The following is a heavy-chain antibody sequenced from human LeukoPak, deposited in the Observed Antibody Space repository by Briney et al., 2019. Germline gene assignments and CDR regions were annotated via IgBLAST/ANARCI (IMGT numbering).Heavy chain of an antibody. J-gene: IGHJ6*03. Sequence: GGSLRLSCAASGFIVSSYSMHWVRQAPGKGLEFVSAIRGSGDRTHYADSVKGRFTISRDNSKNTLYLQMNSLRAEDTAVYYCAKDSKIVGATFRSYHYMDVWGKGTAVTVSS. D-gene: IGHD1-26*01. CDR1: GFIVSSYS. CDR2: IRGSGDRT. CDR3: AKDSKIVGATFRSYHYMDV. V-gene: IGHV3-23*01.